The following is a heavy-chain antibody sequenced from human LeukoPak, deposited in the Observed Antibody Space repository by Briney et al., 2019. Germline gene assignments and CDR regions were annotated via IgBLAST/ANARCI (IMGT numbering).Heavy chain of an antibody. D-gene: IGHD1-26*01. J-gene: IGHJ4*02. V-gene: IGHV3-74*01. CDR1: GFTFSRYW. CDR3: ARVGGAGAWFDY. CDR2: INTDGSST. Sequence: GGSLRLSCAASGFTFSRYWMHWVRQAPGKGLVWVSRINTDGSSTTYADSVRGRFTISRDNAKNTLYLQMNSLRAEDTAVYYCARVGGAGAWFDYWGQGTLVTVPS.